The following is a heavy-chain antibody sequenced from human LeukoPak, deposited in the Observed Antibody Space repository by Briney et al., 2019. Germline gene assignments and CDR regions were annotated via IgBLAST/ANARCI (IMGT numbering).Heavy chain of an antibody. Sequence: PSQTLSLTCTVSGGSISSGGYYWRWIRQPPGKGLEWIGYIYHSGSTYYNPSLKSRVTISVDTSKNQFSLKLSSVTAADTAVYYCARLKGGVGTFDYWGQGTLVTVSS. D-gene: IGHD3-16*01. J-gene: IGHJ4*02. CDR1: GGSISSGGYY. V-gene: IGHV4-30-2*01. CDR2: IYHSGST. CDR3: ARLKGGVGTFDY.